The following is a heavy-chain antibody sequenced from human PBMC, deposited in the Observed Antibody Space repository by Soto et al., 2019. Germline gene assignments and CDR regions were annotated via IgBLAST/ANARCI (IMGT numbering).Heavy chain of an antibody. CDR3: ARAVTQYFDS. D-gene: IGHD4-4*01. J-gene: IGHJ4*02. V-gene: IGHV3-23*01. CDR2: ISGSGGST. CDR1: GFTFSSYA. Sequence: AGGSLRLSCAASGFTFSSYAMSWVRQAPGKGLEWVSAISGSGGSTYYADSVKGRFTISRDNSKNTLYLQMNSLRAEDTAVYYCARAVTQYFDSWGQGSLVTVSS.